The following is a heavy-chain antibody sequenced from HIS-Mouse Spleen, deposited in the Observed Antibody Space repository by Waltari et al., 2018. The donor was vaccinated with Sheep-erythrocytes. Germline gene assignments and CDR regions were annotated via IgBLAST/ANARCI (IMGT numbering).Heavy chain of an antibody. CDR3: AMFYGYFTRASDI. J-gene: IGHJ3*02. CDR2: IIDSNGNT. Sequence: QVQLVQSGAEVKKPGASVKVSCKASGYTFTSYGISWVRQALGQGLEWMGWIIDSNGNTNYAQKLPGRDTMTTYTSTFTAYMGLRSLRSDDTAVYYFAMFYGYFTRASDIWGQGTMVTVSS. D-gene: IGHD4-17*01. V-gene: IGHV1-18*01. CDR1: GYTFTSYG.